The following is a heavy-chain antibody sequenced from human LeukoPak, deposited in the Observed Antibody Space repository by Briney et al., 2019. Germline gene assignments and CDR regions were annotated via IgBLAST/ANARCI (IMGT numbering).Heavy chain of an antibody. CDR2: INHSGST. CDR1: GGSISSSSYY. Sequence: SETLSLTCTVSGGSISSSSYYWDWIRQPPGKGLEWIGEINHSGSTNYNPSLKSRVTISVDTSKNQFSLKLSSVTAADTAVYYCAKSFSETERATITAYWGQGTLVTVSS. CDR3: AKSFSETERATITAY. D-gene: IGHD5-24*01. J-gene: IGHJ4*02. V-gene: IGHV4-39*07.